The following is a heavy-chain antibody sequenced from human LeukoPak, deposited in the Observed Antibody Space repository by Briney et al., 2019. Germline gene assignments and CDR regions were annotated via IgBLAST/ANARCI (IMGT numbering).Heavy chain of an antibody. CDR2: IYHSGST. J-gene: IGHJ5*02. CDR1: GYSISSGYY. CDR3: ARTGAAAGTSS. Sequence: SETLSLTCAVSGYSISSGYYWGWIRQPPGKGLEWIGSIYHSGSTYYNPSLKSRVTISVDTSKNQFPLKLSSVTAANTAIYYCARTGAAAGTSSWGQGTLVTASS. D-gene: IGHD6-13*01. V-gene: IGHV4-38-2*01.